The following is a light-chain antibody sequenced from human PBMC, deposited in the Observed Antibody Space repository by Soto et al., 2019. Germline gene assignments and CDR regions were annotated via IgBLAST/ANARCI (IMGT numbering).Light chain of an antibody. CDR1: QSVSSSY. CDR2: GAS. J-gene: IGKJ1*01. Sequence: EIVLTQSPGTLSLSPGERATLSCRASQSVSSSYLGWYQQKPGQAPRLLIYGASSRATGIPDRFSGSGSGTDFTLTISRLEPEDFAVYYCQQYGSSPWTFGQWTKVEIK. CDR3: QQYGSSPWT. V-gene: IGKV3-20*01.